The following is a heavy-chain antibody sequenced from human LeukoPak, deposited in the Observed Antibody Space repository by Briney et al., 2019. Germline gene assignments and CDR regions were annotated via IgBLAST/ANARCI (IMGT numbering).Heavy chain of an antibody. J-gene: IGHJ4*02. V-gene: IGHV3-30*02. Sequence: GGSLRLACAASGFALSGYGMHWVGQAPGKGLEGVAFIRYDGSDKYYADSVKGRFTISRDNSKNTLYLQMNSLRAEDTAVYYCAKGFMCSSLSCIGDYWGQGTLVTVSS. CDR1: GFALSGYG. D-gene: IGHD2-2*01. CDR3: AKGFMCSSLSCIGDY. CDR2: IRYDGSDK.